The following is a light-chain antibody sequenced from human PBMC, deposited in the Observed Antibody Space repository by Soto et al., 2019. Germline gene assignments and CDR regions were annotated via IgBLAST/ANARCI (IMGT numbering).Light chain of an antibody. CDR2: NVN. CDR1: SSDVASYDY. V-gene: IGLV2-11*01. Sequence: QSALIQPPSVSGSPGQSVTISCTGTSSDVASYDYVSWYQQHPGTVPKPMIYNVNTQPSGGTDRFSDSKSGNRASMTISVLESEDEDDDYCCSYTCGARTEVFGTGTKVTVL. CDR3: CSYTCGARTEV. J-gene: IGLJ1*01.